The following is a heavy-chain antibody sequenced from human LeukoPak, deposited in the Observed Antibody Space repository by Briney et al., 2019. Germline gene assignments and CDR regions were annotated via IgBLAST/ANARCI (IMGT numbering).Heavy chain of an antibody. Sequence: AGGSLRLACEAPGFTFSSYAMSWVRPAPEKGLEWVSAISGSGGSTYYADSVKGRFTISRDNSKNTLYLQMNSLRAEDTAVYYCAKNGGIYDYVWGSYRYYFDYWGQGTLVTVSS. CDR3: AKNGGIYDYVWGSYRYYFDY. D-gene: IGHD3-16*02. CDR1: GFTFSSYA. J-gene: IGHJ4*02. CDR2: ISGSGGST. V-gene: IGHV3-23*01.